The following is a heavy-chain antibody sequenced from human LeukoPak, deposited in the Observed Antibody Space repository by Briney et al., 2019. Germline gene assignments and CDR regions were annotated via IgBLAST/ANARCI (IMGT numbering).Heavy chain of an antibody. CDR2: IYSGGST. D-gene: IGHD3-10*01. CDR1: GFTVSSNY. CDR3: ARDQYYGSGRPYYYYYYYYMDV. Sequence: PGGSLRLSCAASGFTVSSNYMSWVRQAPGKGLEWVSVIYSGGSTYYADSVKGRFTISRDNSKNTLYLQMNSLRSEDTAVYYCARDQYYGSGRPYYYYYYYYMDVWGKGTTVTVSS. V-gene: IGHV3-53*05. J-gene: IGHJ6*03.